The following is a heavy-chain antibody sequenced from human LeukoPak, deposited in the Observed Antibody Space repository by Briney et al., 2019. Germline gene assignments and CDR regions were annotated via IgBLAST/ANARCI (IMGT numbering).Heavy chain of an antibody. CDR3: ARDTGYSYGYWFDP. V-gene: IGHV4-61*01. Sequence: SETLSLTCTVSGGSVSSGSYYWSWIRQPPGKGLEWIGYIYYSGSTNYNPSLKSRVTISVDTSKNQFSLKLSSVTAADTAVYYCARDTGYSYGYWFDPWGQGTLVTVSS. D-gene: IGHD5-18*01. CDR2: IYYSGST. CDR1: GGSVSSGSYY. J-gene: IGHJ5*02.